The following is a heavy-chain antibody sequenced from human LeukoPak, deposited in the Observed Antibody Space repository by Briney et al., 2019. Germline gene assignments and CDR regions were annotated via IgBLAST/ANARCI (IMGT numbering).Heavy chain of an antibody. CDR1: GGSFSGNY. V-gene: IGHV4-34*01. CDR3: ARMVGSDSSGYQGRYFQH. Sequence: SETLSLTCAVYGGSFSGNYWSWIRQPPGKGLEWIGSIYYSGSTYYNPSLKSRVTISVDTSKNQFSLKLSSVTAADTAVYYCARMVGSDSSGYQGRYFQHWGQGTLVTVSS. D-gene: IGHD3-22*01. J-gene: IGHJ1*01. CDR2: IYYSGST.